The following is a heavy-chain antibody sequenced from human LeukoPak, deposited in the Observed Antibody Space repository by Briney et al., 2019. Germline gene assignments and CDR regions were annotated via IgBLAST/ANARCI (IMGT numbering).Heavy chain of an antibody. CDR3: TTARRYDFWSGYYAYYYYYMDV. CDR2: IKSKTDGGTT. Sequence: GGSLRLSCAASGFTFSNAWMSWVRQAPGKGLEWAGRIKSKTDGGTTDYAAPVKGRFTISRDDSKNTLYLQMNSLKTEDTAVYYCTTARRYDFWSGYYAYYYYYMDVWGKGTTVTVSS. CDR1: GFTFSNAW. J-gene: IGHJ6*03. D-gene: IGHD3-3*01. V-gene: IGHV3-15*01.